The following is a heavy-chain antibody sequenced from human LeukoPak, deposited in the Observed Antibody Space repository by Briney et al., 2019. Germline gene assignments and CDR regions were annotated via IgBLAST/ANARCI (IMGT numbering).Heavy chain of an antibody. CDR2: ISGSGGST. V-gene: IGHV3-23*01. CDR3: AKDVSYSSGWYYFDY. CDR1: GFTFSSYA. D-gene: IGHD6-19*01. Sequence: GGSLRLSCAASGFTFSSYAMSWVRQAPGKGLEWVSAISGSGGSTYYADSVKGRFTISRDSSKNTLYLQMNSLRAEDTAVYYCAKDVSYSSGWYYFDYWGQGTLVTVSS. J-gene: IGHJ4*02.